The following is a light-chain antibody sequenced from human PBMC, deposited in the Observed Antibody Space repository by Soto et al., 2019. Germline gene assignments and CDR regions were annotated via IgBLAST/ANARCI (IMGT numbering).Light chain of an antibody. CDR1: QSVISN. J-gene: IGKJ2*01. CDR3: QPYNPWPLYT. V-gene: IGKV3-15*01. CDR2: DAS. Sequence: EVVVTQSPATLSVSPGERATLSCTASQSVISNLAWYQQKPGQAPRLLIYDASTRATDIPARFSGSGSGTEFTLTISCRQSEEFAVYYCQPYNPWPLYTFGQGTKLEIK.